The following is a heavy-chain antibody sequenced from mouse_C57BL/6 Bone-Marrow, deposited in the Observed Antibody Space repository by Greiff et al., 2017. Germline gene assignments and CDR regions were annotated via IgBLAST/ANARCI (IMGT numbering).Heavy chain of an antibody. CDR2: IYPGGGYT. V-gene: IGHV1-63*01. CDR3: ARGAMVTTAYYFDY. D-gene: IGHD2-2*01. Sequence: QVQLQQSGAELVRPGTSVKMSCKASGYTFTNYWIGWAKQRPGHGLEWIGNIYPGGGYTNYNEKFKGKATLTADKSSSTAYMQFSSLTSEDSAIYYCARGAMVTTAYYFDYWGQGTTLTVSS. J-gene: IGHJ2*01. CDR1: GYTFTNYW.